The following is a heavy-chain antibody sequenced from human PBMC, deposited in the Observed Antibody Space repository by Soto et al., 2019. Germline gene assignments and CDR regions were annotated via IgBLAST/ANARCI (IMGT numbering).Heavy chain of an antibody. CDR2: IDPSDSYT. CDR3: ARLTRIGATVDYYYYGMVV. V-gene: IGHV5-10-1*01. J-gene: IGHJ6*02. D-gene: IGHD6-13*01. CDR1: AYTFTSYW. Sequence: GESLKISCKGSAYTFTSYWISWVRQMPGKGLEWMGRIDPSDSYTYVSPSFQGLVTISTDKSINTAYLQWSSLKASDTAMYYCARLTRIGATVDYYYYGMVVWGQGTTVTVSS.